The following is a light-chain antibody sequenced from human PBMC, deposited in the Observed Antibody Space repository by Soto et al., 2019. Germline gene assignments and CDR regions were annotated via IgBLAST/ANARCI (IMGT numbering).Light chain of an antibody. J-gene: IGLJ2*01. CDR2: RNN. CDR1: SSNIGSNY. V-gene: IGLV1-47*01. CDR3: AAWDDSLSGPV. Sequence: QSVLTQPPSASGTPGQMVTISCSGSSSNIGSNYVYWYQQLPGTVPKLLIYRNNQRPSGVPDRFSGSKSGTSASLAISGLRSEDEADYYCAAWDDSLSGPVLGGGTKLTVL.